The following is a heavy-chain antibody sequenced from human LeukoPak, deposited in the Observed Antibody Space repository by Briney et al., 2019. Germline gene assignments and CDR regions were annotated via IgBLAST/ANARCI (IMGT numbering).Heavy chain of an antibody. Sequence: GSLRLSCAASGFTFSSYWVSWIRQPPGKGLEWIGSIYYSGSTYYNPSLKSRVTISVDTSKNQFSLKLSSVTAADTAVYYCARDGALAYCGGDCVDYWGQGTLVTVSS. J-gene: IGHJ4*02. CDR2: IYYSGST. CDR3: ARDGALAYCGGDCVDY. V-gene: IGHV4-39*07. D-gene: IGHD2-21*02. CDR1: GFTFSSYW.